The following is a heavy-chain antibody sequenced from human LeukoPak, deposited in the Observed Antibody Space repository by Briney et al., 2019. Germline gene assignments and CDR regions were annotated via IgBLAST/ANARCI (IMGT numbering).Heavy chain of an antibody. V-gene: IGHV1-46*01. CDR1: GYTFTNYY. J-gene: IGHJ3*02. D-gene: IGHD1-1*01. Sequence: ASVKVSCKASGYTFTNYYMHWVRQAPGQGLEWMGIINPSGGSTSYAQKFQGRVTMTRNTSTSTVYMDLSSLRSEDTAVYYCARVLGAFDIWGQGTMVTVSS. CDR3: ARVLGAFDI. CDR2: INPSGGST.